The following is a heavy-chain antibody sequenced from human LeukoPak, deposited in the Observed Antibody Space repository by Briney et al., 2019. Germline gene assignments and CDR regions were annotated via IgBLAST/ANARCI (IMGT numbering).Heavy chain of an antibody. D-gene: IGHD1-7*01. V-gene: IGHV4-39*01. CDR2: IYYSGST. CDR1: GGSISSSSYY. J-gene: IGHJ5*02. Sequence: PSETLSLTCTVSGGSISSSSYYWGWIRQPPGKGLEWIGSIYYSGSTYYNPSLKSRVTISVDTSKNQFSLKLSSVTAADTAVYYCARQVTGTTRRFDPWGQGTLVTVSS. CDR3: ARQVTGTTRRFDP.